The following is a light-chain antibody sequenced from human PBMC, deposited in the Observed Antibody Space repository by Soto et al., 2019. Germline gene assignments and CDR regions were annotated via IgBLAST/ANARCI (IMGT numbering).Light chain of an antibody. J-gene: IGKJ1*01. CDR1: QYISTY. CDR2: AAS. CDR3: QQSSSTPVT. Sequence: DIQMTQSPSSLSASVGGRVTITCRASQYISTYLNWYQQKPGKAPNLLIYAASNLQSGIPSRFSGSGSGTDFTLTISSLQPEDFATYFCQQSSSTPVTFGQGTKVDIK. V-gene: IGKV1-39*01.